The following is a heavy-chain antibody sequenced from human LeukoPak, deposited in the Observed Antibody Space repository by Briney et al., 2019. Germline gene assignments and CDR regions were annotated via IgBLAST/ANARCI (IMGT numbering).Heavy chain of an antibody. V-gene: IGHV4-4*07. D-gene: IGHD3-10*01. Sequence: SETLSLTCTVSGGSISSYYWSWIRQPAGKGLEWIGRIYTSGSTNYNPSLTSRVTMSVDTSKNQFSLKLSSVTAADTAVYYCARAPSETYYYGSGSPYYYYGMDVWGQGTTVTVSS. CDR1: GGSISSYY. J-gene: IGHJ6*02. CDR3: ARAPSETYYYGSGSPYYYYGMDV. CDR2: IYTSGST.